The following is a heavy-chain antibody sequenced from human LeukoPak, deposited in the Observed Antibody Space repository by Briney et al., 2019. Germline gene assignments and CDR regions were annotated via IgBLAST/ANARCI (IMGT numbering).Heavy chain of an antibody. CDR3: AREGDDSSGYHPDGFDY. CDR1: GFTFSSYS. CDR2: SRSSSSYK. D-gene: IGHD3-22*01. J-gene: IGHJ4*02. V-gene: IGHV3-21*01. Sequence: GGSLRLSCVASGFTFSSYSMNWVRQAPGKGLEWGSASRSSSSYKYYADSVKGRFTISRDNAKNSLYLQMNSLRAEDTAVYYCAREGDDSSGYHPDGFDYWGQGTLVTVSS.